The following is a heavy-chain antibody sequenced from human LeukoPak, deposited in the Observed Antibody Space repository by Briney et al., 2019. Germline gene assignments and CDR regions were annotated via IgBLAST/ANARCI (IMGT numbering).Heavy chain of an antibody. J-gene: IGHJ5*02. CDR2: ISAYNGNT. D-gene: IGHD3-10*01. V-gene: IGHV1-18*01. CDR1: GYTFTSYG. CDR3: ASFNMVRGGSWFDP. Sequence: GASVKVSCKASGYTFTSYGISWVRQAPGQGLEWMGWISAYNGNTNYAQKLRGRVTMTTDTSTSTAYMELRSLRSDDTAVYYCASFNMVRGGSWFDPWGQGTLVTVSS.